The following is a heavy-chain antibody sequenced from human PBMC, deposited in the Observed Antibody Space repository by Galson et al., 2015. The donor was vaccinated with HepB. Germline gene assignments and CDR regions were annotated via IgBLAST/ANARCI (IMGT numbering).Heavy chain of an antibody. J-gene: IGHJ6*03. Sequence: SVKVSCKASGYTFTTYGISWVRQAPGPGLEWMGWISANNGDTHYARKFQDRVTMTIDTSTSTAYMELRSLRSDDTAVYYCGRGGYCYNYMDVWGKGTTVIVSS. CDR2: ISANNGDT. CDR3: GRGGYCYNYMDV. CDR1: GYTFTTYG. V-gene: IGHV1-18*01.